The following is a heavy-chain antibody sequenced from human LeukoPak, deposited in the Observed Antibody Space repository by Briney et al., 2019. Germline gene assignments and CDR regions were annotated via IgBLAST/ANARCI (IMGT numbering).Heavy chain of an antibody. J-gene: IGHJ4*03. V-gene: IGHV3-7*01. CDR1: GFIFSGYW. CDR3: GRWGISAALDR. D-gene: IGHD2-15*01. Sequence: PGGSLRLSCAASGFIFSGYWMGWVRQAPGKGLEWVANIRQDGSDKYYVDSVRGRFTISRDNAQNSLSLQMNSLRVEDPAVYYCGRWGISAALDRWGQGTLVTVSS. CDR2: IRQDGSDK.